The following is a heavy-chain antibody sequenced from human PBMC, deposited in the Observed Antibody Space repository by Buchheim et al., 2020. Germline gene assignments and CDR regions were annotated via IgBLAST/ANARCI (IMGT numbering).Heavy chain of an antibody. CDR2: IHYTGST. J-gene: IGHJ4*02. V-gene: IGHV4-59*08. CDR1: GGSINSYY. CDR3: ARSQYDVTSGRSRALIFDY. Sequence: QVQLQESGPGLVKPSETLSLTCNVSGGSINSYYWSWIRQPPGKGLEWIGYIHYTGSTNYNPSFKSRISISVDTSNNQFSLKVSSVTAADTAVYYCARSQYDVTSGRSRALIFDYWGQGIL. D-gene: IGHD3-16*01.